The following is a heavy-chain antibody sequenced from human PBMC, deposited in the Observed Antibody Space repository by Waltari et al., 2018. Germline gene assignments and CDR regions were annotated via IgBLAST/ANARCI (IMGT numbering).Heavy chain of an antibody. CDR1: GYTFTSYD. D-gene: IGHD6-13*01. CDR3: ARGAAPGKGAHWFDP. CDR2: GNPNADNT. J-gene: IGHJ5*02. V-gene: IGHV1-8*01. Sequence: QVPLVQSGAEVKKTGASLKVSCKASGYTFTSYDINWVRQAAGQGPEWMGWGNPNADNTSYAQKFQDRRTMTTDTSITTAYMELSNLRSEETAVYYCARGAAPGKGAHWFDPWGQGTPVTVSS.